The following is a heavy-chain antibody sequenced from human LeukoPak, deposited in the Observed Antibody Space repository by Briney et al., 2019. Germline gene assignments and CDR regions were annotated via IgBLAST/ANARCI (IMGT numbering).Heavy chain of an antibody. CDR3: AKGDTMIDSRFDY. CDR2: ISYDGSNK. V-gene: IGHV3-30*18. J-gene: IGHJ4*02. D-gene: IGHD3-22*01. CDR1: GFTFSSYW. Sequence: PGGSLRLSCSASGFTFSSYWMHWVRQAPGKGLEWVAVISYDGSNKYYADSVKGRFTISRDNSKNTLYLQMNSLRAEDTAVYYCAKGDTMIDSRFDYWGQGTLVTVSS.